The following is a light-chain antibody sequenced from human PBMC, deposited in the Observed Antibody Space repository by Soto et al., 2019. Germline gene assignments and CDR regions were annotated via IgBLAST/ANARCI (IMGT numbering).Light chain of an antibody. CDR3: EPYGFSSFT. J-gene: IGKJ3*01. V-gene: IGKV3-20*01. CDR2: GAS. CDR1: QAVSNIY. Sequence: IVLTQSPGTLSLSPGERATLSCRASQAVSNIYLAWYQQKPDQAPRLLIYGASYRATGIPDRFSGSRSWTDFTFTISTLEPEDFAVDDGEPYGFSSFTFGPGTKVD.